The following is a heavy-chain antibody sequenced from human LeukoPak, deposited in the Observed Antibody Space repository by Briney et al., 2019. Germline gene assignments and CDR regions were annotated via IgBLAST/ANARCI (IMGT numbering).Heavy chain of an antibody. V-gene: IGHV4-59*01. CDR3: ARVDPAKWPRGGYFDY. J-gene: IGHJ4*02. D-gene: IGHD5-12*01. CDR2: IYYSGST. Sequence: SETLSLTCTGSGGSISRYYWSWIRQPPGKGLEWIGYIYYSGSTNYNPSLKSRVTRSVDTSKNQFSLKLSSVTAADTAVYYCARVDPAKWPRGGYFDYWGQGTLVTVSS. CDR1: GGSISRYY.